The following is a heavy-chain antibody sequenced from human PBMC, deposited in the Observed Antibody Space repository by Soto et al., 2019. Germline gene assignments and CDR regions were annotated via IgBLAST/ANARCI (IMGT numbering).Heavy chain of an antibody. Sequence: PSETLSLTCTVSGGSISSYYWSWIRQPAGKGLEWIGRIYTSGSTNYNPSLKSRVTMSVDTSKNQFSLKLSSVTAADTAVYYCAGPGFSRTTPSKREKYYYYGMDVWGQGTTVTVSS. J-gene: IGHJ6*02. CDR3: AGPGFSRTTPSKREKYYYYGMDV. V-gene: IGHV4-4*07. CDR1: GGSISSYY. CDR2: IYTSGST. D-gene: IGHD4-4*01.